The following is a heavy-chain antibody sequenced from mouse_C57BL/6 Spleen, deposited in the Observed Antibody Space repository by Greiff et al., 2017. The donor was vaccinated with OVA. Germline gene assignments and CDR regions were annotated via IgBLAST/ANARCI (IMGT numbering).Heavy chain of an antibody. CDR1: GFTFSDYY. Sequence: EVKLVESEGGLVQPGSSMKLSCTASGFTFSDYYMAWVRQVPEKGLEWVANINYDGSSTYYLDSLKSRFIISRDNAKNILYLQMSSLKSEETATYYCARVGYSNYLYYFDYWGQGTTLTVSS. J-gene: IGHJ2*01. V-gene: IGHV5-16*01. D-gene: IGHD2-5*01. CDR2: INYDGSST. CDR3: ARVGYSNYLYYFDY.